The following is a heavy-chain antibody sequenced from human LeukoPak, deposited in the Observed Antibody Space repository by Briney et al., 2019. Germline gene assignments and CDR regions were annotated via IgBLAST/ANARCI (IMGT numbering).Heavy chain of an antibody. CDR2: IYYSGNT. Sequence: PSETLSLTCTVSGDSITSSSYSWGWIRQPPGKGLEWLASIYYSGNTHYNPSLRSRVTISVDTSKNHFSLMLTSVSAADTAVYYCVRHAPHGNGNKRGFEYWGQGTLVTVSS. CDR1: GDSITSSSYS. D-gene: IGHD2/OR15-2a*01. J-gene: IGHJ4*02. CDR3: VRHAPHGNGNKRGFEY. V-gene: IGHV4-39*01.